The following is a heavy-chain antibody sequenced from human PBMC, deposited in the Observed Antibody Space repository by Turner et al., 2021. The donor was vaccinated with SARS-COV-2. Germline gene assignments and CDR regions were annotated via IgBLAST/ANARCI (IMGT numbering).Heavy chain of an antibody. D-gene: IGHD1-7*01. Sequence: EVQLVESGGGLGQPGGSLRLTCATSGFKFDDFAMHWVRQVPGKGLEWVSGISGSGGSTYYADSVKGRFTISRDNSKNTLYLQMNSLRAEDTAVYYCAKGIIGTILAPYGMDVWGQGTTVTVSS. V-gene: IGHV3-23*04. CDR3: AKGIIGTILAPYGMDV. J-gene: IGHJ6*02. CDR1: GFKFDDFA. CDR2: ISGSGGST.